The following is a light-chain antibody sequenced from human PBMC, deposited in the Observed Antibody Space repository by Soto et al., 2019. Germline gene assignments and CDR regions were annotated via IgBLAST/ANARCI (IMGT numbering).Light chain of an antibody. CDR3: HQFLTAPRT. J-gene: IGKJ1*01. CDR2: GAS. Sequence: EIVFTQSPGTLSLSPVERATLSCRSSPSVSGRNAAWYQQQPGLAPRLLIYGASNKAVGVPDRLIGSGSATDFTLTITRLEPEDFAVYYCHQFLTAPRTFGQGTKVDIK. V-gene: IGKV3-20*01. CDR1: PSVSGRN.